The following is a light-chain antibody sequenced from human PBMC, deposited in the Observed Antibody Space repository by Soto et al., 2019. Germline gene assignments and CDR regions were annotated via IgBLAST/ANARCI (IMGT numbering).Light chain of an antibody. CDR1: SSNIGSSA. J-gene: IGLJ3*02. Sequence: QLVLTQAPSASGTPGQTVTISCSGSSSNIGSSAVNWYQQLPGAAPRLLLYSNNQRPSGVPDRFSGSKSGTSASLAISGLQSEDEADYYCAGWDDSLNGRVFGGGTQLTVL. CDR2: SNN. V-gene: IGLV1-44*01. CDR3: AGWDDSLNGRV.